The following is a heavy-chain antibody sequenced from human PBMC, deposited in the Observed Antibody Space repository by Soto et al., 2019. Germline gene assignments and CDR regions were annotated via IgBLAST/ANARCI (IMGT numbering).Heavy chain of an antibody. V-gene: IGHV1-2*02. CDR2: INPNSGGT. D-gene: IGHD6-13*01. J-gene: IGHJ3*02. CDR3: ARQSAAGTIGAFGI. Sequence: GASVKVSCKASGYTFTGYYMHWVRQAPGQGLEWMGWINPNSGGTNYAQKFQGRVTMTRDTSISTAYMELSRLRSDDTAVYYCARQSAAGTIGAFGIWGQGTMFTVSS. CDR1: GYTFTGYY.